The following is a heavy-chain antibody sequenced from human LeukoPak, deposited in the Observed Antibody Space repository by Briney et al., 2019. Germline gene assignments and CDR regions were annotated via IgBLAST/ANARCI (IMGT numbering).Heavy chain of an antibody. CDR3: TRRPY. CDR2: INSNGDFK. J-gene: IGHJ4*02. Sequence: PGGSLRLSCTASGFTFSSSEMNWVRQAPGKGLEWVSYINSNGDFKYYADSVKGRFTISRDNAKNSLYLQMNRLRAEDTAVYYCTRRPYWGRGTLVTVST. CDR1: GFTFSSSE. V-gene: IGHV3-48*03.